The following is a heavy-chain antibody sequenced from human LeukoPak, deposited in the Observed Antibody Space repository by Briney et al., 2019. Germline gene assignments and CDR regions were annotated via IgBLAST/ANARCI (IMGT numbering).Heavy chain of an antibody. CDR2: ISTDGAIT. V-gene: IGHV3-74*01. CDR1: GFTFTSVW. D-gene: IGHD4-17*01. Sequence: PGGSLRLSCAASGFTFTSVWMHWFRQAPGRGLVWISRISTDGAITGYADSVKGRFTISRDDAKNTLCLQMNSLRAEDTAVYYCARDRTTVTLFDYWGQGALVTVSS. CDR3: ARDRTTVTLFDY. J-gene: IGHJ4*02.